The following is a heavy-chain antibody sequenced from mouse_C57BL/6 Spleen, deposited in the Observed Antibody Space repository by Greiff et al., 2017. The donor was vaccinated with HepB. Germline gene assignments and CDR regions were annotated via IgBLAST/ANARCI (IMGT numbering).Heavy chain of an antibody. J-gene: IGHJ3*01. CDR3: ARSGITTVVGAY. CDR1: GYTFTSYW. Sequence: QVQLQQPGAELVKPGASVKLSCKASGYTFTSYWMHWVKQRPGQGLEWIGMIHPNSGSTNYNEKFKSKATLTVDKSSSTAYMQLSSLTSEDSAVYYCARSGITTVVGAYWGQGTLVTVSA. D-gene: IGHD1-1*01. V-gene: IGHV1-64*01. CDR2: IHPNSGST.